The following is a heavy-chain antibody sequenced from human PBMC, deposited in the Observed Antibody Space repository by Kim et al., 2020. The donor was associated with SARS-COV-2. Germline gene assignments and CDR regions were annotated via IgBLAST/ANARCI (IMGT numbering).Heavy chain of an antibody. Sequence: SETLSLTCTVSGGSVSSGSYYWSWIRQPPGKGLEWIGYIYYSGSTNYNPSLKSRVTISVDTSKNQFSLKLSSVTAADTAVYYCARAWGQMAEFDYWGQGTLVTVSS. J-gene: IGHJ4*02. CDR3: ARAWGQMAEFDY. CDR2: IYYSGST. CDR1: GGSVSSGSYY. D-gene: IGHD3-16*01. V-gene: IGHV4-61*01.